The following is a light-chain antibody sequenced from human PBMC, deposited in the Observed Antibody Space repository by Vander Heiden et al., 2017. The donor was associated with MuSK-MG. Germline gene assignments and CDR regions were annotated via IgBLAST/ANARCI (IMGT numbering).Light chain of an antibody. J-gene: IGKJ4*01. CDR3: QRLNAYPHS. Sequence: DIQVTQSPPFLSAAVGDRVTITCRASQGISSYLAWYQQTPGKAPNLLIYAASTLQSGVPSRFSGSGSGTEFSLTVTILHPEDFATYYCQRLNAYPHSFGGGTKVEIK. CDR1: QGISSY. V-gene: IGKV1-9*01. CDR2: AAS.